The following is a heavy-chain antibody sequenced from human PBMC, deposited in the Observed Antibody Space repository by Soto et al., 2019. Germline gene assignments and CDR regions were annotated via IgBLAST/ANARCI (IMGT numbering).Heavy chain of an antibody. CDR1: GGSISRGDYY. Sequence: SETLCLTWTVSGGSISRGDYYWCWIRQPPGKGLEWIGYIYYSGSTYYNPSLTSRVTISVDTSKNQFSLKLSSVTAADTAVYFCATGDTEMYFVSWGQGLPVSSPQ. CDR2: IYYSGST. J-gene: IGHJ4*02. V-gene: IGHV4-30-4*01. CDR3: ATGDTEMYFVS.